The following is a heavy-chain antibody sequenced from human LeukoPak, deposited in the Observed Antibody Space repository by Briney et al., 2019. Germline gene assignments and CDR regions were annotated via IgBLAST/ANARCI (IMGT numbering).Heavy chain of an antibody. Sequence: PGGSLRLSCSASGFPFSSYAMHWVRQASGKGLEYVSAISSHGGSTYYADSVKGRFTISRDNSKNTLYLQMSSLRAEDTAVYYCVKDEGIGAPYWYFDLWGRGTLVTVSS. CDR3: VKDEGIGAPYWYFDL. CDR1: GFPFSSYA. D-gene: IGHD2-21*01. CDR2: ISSHGGST. V-gene: IGHV3-64D*06. J-gene: IGHJ2*01.